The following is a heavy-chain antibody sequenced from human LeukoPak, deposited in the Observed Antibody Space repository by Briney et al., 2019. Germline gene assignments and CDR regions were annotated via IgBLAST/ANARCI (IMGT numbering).Heavy chain of an antibody. V-gene: IGHV2-5*02. CDR1: GFSLTTSGVG. Sequence: SGPTLVKPTQTLTLTCTFSGFSLTTSGVGVGWIRQPPGKALEWLALIYWDDDKRYSPSLKSRLTITKDTSKNQVVLTMTNMDPVDTATFYCAHSVGGATNLRFDYWGQGTLVTVSS. CDR2: IYWDDDK. CDR3: AHSVGGATNLRFDY. J-gene: IGHJ4*02. D-gene: IGHD1-26*01.